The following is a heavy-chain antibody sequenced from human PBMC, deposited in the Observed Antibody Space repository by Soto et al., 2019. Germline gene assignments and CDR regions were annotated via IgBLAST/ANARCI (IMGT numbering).Heavy chain of an antibody. CDR3: ARDKITGLFDY. D-gene: IGHD2-8*02. CDR1: GGSFSGYY. J-gene: IGHJ4*02. Sequence: QVQLQQWGAGLLKPSETLSLTCAVYGGSFSGYYWTWIRQPPGTGLEWIGEINHSGSTNNNPSLKSRVTISADPSKNQCSLELTSVPAANTAVYYCARDKITGLFDYWGQGTLVTVSS. V-gene: IGHV4-34*01. CDR2: INHSGST.